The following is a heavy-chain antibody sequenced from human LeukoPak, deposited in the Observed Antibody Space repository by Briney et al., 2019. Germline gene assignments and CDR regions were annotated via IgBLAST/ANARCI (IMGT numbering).Heavy chain of an antibody. Sequence: SETLSLTRAVYGGSFRGYYWNWIRQPPGKGLEWIGEINHSGSTNYNPSLKSRVTISLDPSKNQFSLKLSSVTAADTAVYYWARGKFLSYYGFWSGDYYYMDVWGKGTTVTVSS. CDR3: ARGKFLSYYGFWSGDYYYMDV. CDR2: INHSGST. V-gene: IGHV4-34*01. J-gene: IGHJ6*03. D-gene: IGHD3-3*01. CDR1: GGSFRGYY.